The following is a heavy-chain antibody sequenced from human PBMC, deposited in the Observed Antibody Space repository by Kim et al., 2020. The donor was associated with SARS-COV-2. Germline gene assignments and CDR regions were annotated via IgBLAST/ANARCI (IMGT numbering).Heavy chain of an antibody. D-gene: IGHD3-3*01. CDR3: ARGADFWILPHGMDV. J-gene: IGHJ6*02. V-gene: IGHV1-18*01. CDR1: GYTFTSYG. CDR2: ISAYNGNT. Sequence: ASVKVSCKASGYTFTSYGISWVRQAPGQGLEWMGWISAYNGNTNYAQKLQGRVTMTTDTSTSTAYMELRSLRSDDTAVYYCARGADFWILPHGMDVWGQGTTVTVSS.